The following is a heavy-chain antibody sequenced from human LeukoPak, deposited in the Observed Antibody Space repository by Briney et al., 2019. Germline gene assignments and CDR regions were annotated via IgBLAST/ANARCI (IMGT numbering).Heavy chain of an antibody. CDR3: ARGIAGRSSYYGMDV. CDR1: GFTFSSYA. J-gene: IGHJ6*02. D-gene: IGHD6-6*01. V-gene: IGHV3-64*01. CDR2: ISSNGGST. Sequence: GGSLRLSCAASGFTFSSYAMHWVRQAPGKGLEYVSAISSNGGSTYYANSVKGRFTISRDNSKNTLYLQMCRLRAEDMAVYYCARGIAGRSSYYGMDVWGQGTTVTVSS.